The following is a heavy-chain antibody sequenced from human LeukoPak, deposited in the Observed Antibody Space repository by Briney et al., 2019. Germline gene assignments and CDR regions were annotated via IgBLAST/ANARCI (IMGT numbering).Heavy chain of an antibody. D-gene: IGHD3-22*01. J-gene: IGHJ4*02. CDR3: ARPAYYYDSSGYY. V-gene: IGHV5-51*01. Sequence: GESLKISCEGSGYSFTSYWIGWVRQMPGKGLEWMGIIYPGDSDTRYSPSFQGQVTISADKSISTAYLQWSSLKASDTAMYYCARPAYYYDSSGYYWGQGTLVTVSS. CDR2: IYPGDSDT. CDR1: GYSFTSYW.